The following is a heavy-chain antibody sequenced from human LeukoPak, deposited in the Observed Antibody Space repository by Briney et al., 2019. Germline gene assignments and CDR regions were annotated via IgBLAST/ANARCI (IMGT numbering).Heavy chain of an antibody. CDR2: FNPSDGRA. J-gene: IGHJ4*02. CDR1: GYTFTSYY. V-gene: IGHV1-46*01. CDR3: ARQAVTTGWYFDY. Sequence: ASVKVSCKASGYTFTSYYLHWVRQAPGQGLEWMGIFNPSDGRATYTQKFQGRVTMTRDTSTSTVYMDLSSLRSDDTAVYYCARQAVTTGWYFDYWGQGTLVAVSP. D-gene: IGHD4-17*01.